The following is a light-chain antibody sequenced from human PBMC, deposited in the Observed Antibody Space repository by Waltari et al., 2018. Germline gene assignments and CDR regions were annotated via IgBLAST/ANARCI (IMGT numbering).Light chain of an antibody. V-gene: IGKV1-27*01. J-gene: IGKJ1*01. CDR2: AAS. CDR1: QGISNY. CDR3: QKYNSAPRT. Sequence: IQMTKSPSSLSDSVGDRVASTCRASQGISNYLAWYQQKPGKVPKLLIYAASTLQSGVPSRFSGSGSGTDFTLPISSLQPEDVATYYCQKYNSAPRTFGQGTKVEIK.